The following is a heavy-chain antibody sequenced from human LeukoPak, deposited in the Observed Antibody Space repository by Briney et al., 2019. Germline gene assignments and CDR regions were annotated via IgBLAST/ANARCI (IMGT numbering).Heavy chain of an antibody. Sequence: SETLSLTCTVSRGSISNYWWSWIRQAAGKGLEWIGRVYPSGTTHYNPSLQSRVTLSVDTSKNQLSLTLSSLTAADTAVYYCARDAGGYGDYWGQGTLVTVSS. J-gene: IGHJ4*02. D-gene: IGHD5-12*01. CDR1: RGSISNYW. CDR3: ARDAGGYGDY. V-gene: IGHV4-4*07. CDR2: VYPSGTT.